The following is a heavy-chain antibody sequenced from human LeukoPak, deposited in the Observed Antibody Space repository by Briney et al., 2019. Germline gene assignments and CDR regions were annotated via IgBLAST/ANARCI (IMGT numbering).Heavy chain of an antibody. CDR1: GFTFSSYA. J-gene: IGHJ4*02. D-gene: IGHD2-2*02. CDR2: ISGSGGST. Sequence: PGGSLRLSCAASGFTFSSYAMSWVRQAPGKGLEWVSAISGSGGSTYYADSVKGRFTISRDNSKNTLYLQMNSLRAEDTAVYYCAKDRADIVVVPAAILGYWGQGTLVTVSS. CDR3: AKDRADIVVVPAAILGY. V-gene: IGHV3-23*01.